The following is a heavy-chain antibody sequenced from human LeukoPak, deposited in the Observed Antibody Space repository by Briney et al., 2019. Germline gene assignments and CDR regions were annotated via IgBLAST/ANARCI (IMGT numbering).Heavy chain of an antibody. D-gene: IGHD1-20*01. Sequence: GASVKVSCKAFGYTFTGYYMHWVRQAPGQGLEWMGWINPNSGGTNYAQKFQGRVTMTRDTSISTAYMELSRLRSDDTAVYYCARPYNWNDEGDAFDIWGQGTMVTVSS. CDR1: GYTFTGYY. CDR3: ARPYNWNDEGDAFDI. J-gene: IGHJ3*02. CDR2: INPNSGGT. V-gene: IGHV1-2*02.